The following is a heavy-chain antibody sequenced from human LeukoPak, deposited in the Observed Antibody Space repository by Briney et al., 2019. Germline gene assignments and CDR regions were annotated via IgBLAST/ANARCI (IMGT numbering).Heavy chain of an antibody. D-gene: IGHD2-2*01. CDR2: IYYSGST. Sequence: PSETLSLTCTVSGGSISSYYWSWIRQPPGKGLEWIGYIYYSGSTNYNPSLKSRVTISVDTSKNQFSLKLSSVTAADTAVYYCARVQGYCSSTSCPNWLDPWGQGTLVTVSS. CDR3: ARVQGYCSSTSCPNWLDP. J-gene: IGHJ5*02. V-gene: IGHV4-59*01. CDR1: GGSISSYY.